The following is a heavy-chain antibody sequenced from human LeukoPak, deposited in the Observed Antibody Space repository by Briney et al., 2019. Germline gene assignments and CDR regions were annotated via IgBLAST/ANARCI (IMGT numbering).Heavy chain of an antibody. Sequence: SETLSLTCAVSGGSISSGGYSWNWIRQPPGKGLEWIGYIYYSGSTNYNPSLKSRVTISVDTSKNQFSLKLSSVTAADTAVYYCARGVTMALFDYWGQGTLVTVSS. D-gene: IGHD3-10*01. CDR1: GGSISSGGYS. CDR3: ARGVTMALFDY. CDR2: IYYSGST. V-gene: IGHV4-61*08. J-gene: IGHJ4*02.